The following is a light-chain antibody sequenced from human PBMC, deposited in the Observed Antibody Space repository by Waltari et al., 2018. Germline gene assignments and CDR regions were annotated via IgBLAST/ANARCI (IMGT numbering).Light chain of an antibody. Sequence: EIVLTQSPGPLSLSPGERATLSCRASQSISKDLAWYQQKPGQAPRPLIYHASSRAAGIPDRFSGSGSGTDFSLTISRLGPEDFAVYYCQHYESLPVTFGQGTKVEIK. CDR3: QHYESLPVT. CDR2: HAS. CDR1: QSISKD. V-gene: IGKV3-20*01. J-gene: IGKJ1*01.